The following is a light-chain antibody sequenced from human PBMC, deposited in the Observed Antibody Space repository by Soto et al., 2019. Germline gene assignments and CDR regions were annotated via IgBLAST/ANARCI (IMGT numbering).Light chain of an antibody. Sequence: EAVLTQSPGTLSLSPGDRATLSCRASESVSSGFLAWYQQRPGQAPRLLIYGASNRATGTPDRISGSGSGTDFTLTITSLEPEDFAVYYCHRYSNSPQVTFGGGTKVEIK. CDR3: HRYSNSPQVT. V-gene: IGKV3-20*01. CDR1: ESVSSGF. CDR2: GAS. J-gene: IGKJ4*01.